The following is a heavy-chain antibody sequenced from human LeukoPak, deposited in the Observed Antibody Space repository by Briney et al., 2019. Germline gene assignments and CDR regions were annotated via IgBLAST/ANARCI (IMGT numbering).Heavy chain of an antibody. V-gene: IGHV1-2*02. Sequence: GASVKVSCKASGYTFTGYYMHWVRQAPGQGLEWMGWINPNSGGTNYAQKFQGRVTMTRDTSISTAYMELSRLRSDDTAVYYCARDKGEMATVTSFDYRGQGTPVTVSS. J-gene: IGHJ4*02. D-gene: IGHD5-24*01. CDR2: INPNSGGT. CDR1: GYTFTGYY. CDR3: ARDKGEMATVTSFDY.